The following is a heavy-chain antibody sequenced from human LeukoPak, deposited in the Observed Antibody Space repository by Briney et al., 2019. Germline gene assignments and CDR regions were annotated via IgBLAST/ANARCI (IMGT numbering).Heavy chain of an antibody. CDR1: GFTFRRYG. CDR3: AKDEITMGRGVNDAFDI. V-gene: IGHV3-30*18. J-gene: IGHJ3*02. CDR2: ISYDGGNK. D-gene: IGHD3-10*01. Sequence: GGSLRLSCAASGFTFRRYGMHWVRQAPGKGLEWVAVISYDGGNKYYADSVKRRFTISRDNSKNTLYLQMNGLRPEDTAMYYCAKDEITMGRGVNDAFDIWGQGTMVTVSS.